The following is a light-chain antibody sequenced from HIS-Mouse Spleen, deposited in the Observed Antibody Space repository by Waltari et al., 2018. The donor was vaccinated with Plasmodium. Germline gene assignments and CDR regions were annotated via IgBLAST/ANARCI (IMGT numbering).Light chain of an antibody. Sequence: DIQMTQSPPTLSASVGDRLTITCRASQSISSRWAWYQQKPGKAPKLLIYKASSLESGVPSRFSGSGSGTEFTLTISSLQPDDFATYYCQQYNSYSWTFGQGTKVEIK. CDR2: KAS. J-gene: IGKJ1*01. CDR1: QSISSR. V-gene: IGKV1-5*03. CDR3: QQYNSYSWT.